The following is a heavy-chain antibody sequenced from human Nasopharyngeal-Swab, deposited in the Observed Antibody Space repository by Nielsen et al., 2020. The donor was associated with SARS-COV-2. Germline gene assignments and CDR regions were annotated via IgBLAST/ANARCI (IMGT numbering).Heavy chain of an antibody. CDR3: AREADEGLAYFDY. V-gene: IGHV3-30-3*01. Sequence: GESLKISCAASGFTFSSYAMHWVRQAPGKGLEWVAVISYDGSNKYYADSVKGRFTISRDNSKNTLYLQMNSLRAEDTVVYYCAREADEGLAYFDYWGQGTLVTVSS. J-gene: IGHJ4*02. CDR1: GFTFSSYA. D-gene: IGHD3-16*01. CDR2: ISYDGSNK.